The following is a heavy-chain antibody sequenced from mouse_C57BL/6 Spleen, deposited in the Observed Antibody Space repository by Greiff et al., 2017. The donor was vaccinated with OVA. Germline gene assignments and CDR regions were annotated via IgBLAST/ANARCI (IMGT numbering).Heavy chain of an antibody. Sequence: QVQLKQSGAELVRPGTSVKVSCKASGYAFTNYLIEWVKQRPGQGLEWIGVINPGSGGPNYNEKFKGKATLTADKSSSTAYLQLSSLTSEDTAVYFCARKINCDAMDYWGQGTSVTVSS. CDR2: INPGSGGP. V-gene: IGHV1-54*01. CDR3: ARKINCDAMDY. D-gene: IGHD4-1*02. CDR1: GYAFTNYL. J-gene: IGHJ4*01.